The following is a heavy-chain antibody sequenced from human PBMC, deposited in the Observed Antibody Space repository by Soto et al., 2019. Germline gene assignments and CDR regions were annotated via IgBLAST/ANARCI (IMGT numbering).Heavy chain of an antibody. V-gene: IGHV4-4*07. CDR3: ARGQRFSDSFDP. D-gene: IGHD3-3*01. Sequence: LSLTCTVSGGAISGYYWTWIRQSAGKGLEWIGRIYSSGGTKYNPSLQSRVTMSLDTSKNQFSLRLTSVTAADTAVYYCARGQRFSDSFDPWGQGTLVTVS. CDR2: IYSSGGT. J-gene: IGHJ5*02. CDR1: GGAISGYY.